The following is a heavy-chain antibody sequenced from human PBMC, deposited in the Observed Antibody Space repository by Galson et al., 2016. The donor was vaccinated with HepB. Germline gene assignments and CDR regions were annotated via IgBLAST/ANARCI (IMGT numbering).Heavy chain of an antibody. CDR3: VKDFGYSYGEPFFDY. CDR1: GFTFSNYA. CDR2: ISNNGGST. V-gene: IGHV3-64D*06. J-gene: IGHJ4*02. D-gene: IGHD5-18*01. Sequence: SLRLSCAVSGFTFSNYAMHWVRQAPGKGLQYVSAISNNGGSTHYADSVKGRFTISRDNSKNTLYLHMRSLRAEDAAVYYCVKDFGYSYGEPFFDYWGQGTLATVSS.